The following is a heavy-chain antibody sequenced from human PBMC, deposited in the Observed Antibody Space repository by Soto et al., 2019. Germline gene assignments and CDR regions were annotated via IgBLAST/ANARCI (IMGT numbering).Heavy chain of an antibody. Sequence: GGSLRLSCAASGFTFSSYSMNWVRQAPGKGLEWVSSISSSSSYIYYADSVKGRFTISRDNAKNSLYLQMNSLRAEDTAVYYCACTMYSYGPGGYYYYGMDVWGQGTTVTSP. CDR3: ACTMYSYGPGGYYYYGMDV. V-gene: IGHV3-21*01. D-gene: IGHD5-18*01. CDR2: ISSSSSYI. J-gene: IGHJ6*02. CDR1: GFTFSSYS.